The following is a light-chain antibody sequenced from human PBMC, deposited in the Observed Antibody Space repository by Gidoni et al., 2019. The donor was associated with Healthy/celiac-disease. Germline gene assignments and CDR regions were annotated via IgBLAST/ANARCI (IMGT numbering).Light chain of an antibody. CDR3: QQHYSTPPCS. CDR2: WAS. CDR1: QSVLYSSNNKNY. V-gene: IGKV4-1*01. J-gene: IGKJ2*04. Sequence: DIVMTQSPDSLAVSLGERATINCKSSQSVLYSSNNKNYLAWYQQKPGQPPKLLIYWASTRESGVPDRFSGSGSGTDFTLTISSLQAEDVAVYYCQQHYSTPPCSFGQGTKLEIK.